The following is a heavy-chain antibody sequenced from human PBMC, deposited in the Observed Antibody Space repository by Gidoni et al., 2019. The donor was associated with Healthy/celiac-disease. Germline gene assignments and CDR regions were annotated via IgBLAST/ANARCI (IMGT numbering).Heavy chain of an antibody. J-gene: IGHJ5*02. CDR3: ARDGYPTVTSLTWNWFDP. CDR1: GFTFSDYY. D-gene: IGHD2-2*01. Sequence: QVQLVESGGGLVKPGGSLRLSCAASGFTFSDYYMSWIRQAPGKGLEWVSYISSSGSAIYYADSVKGRFTISRDNAKNSLYLQMNSLRAEDTAVYYCARDGYPTVTSLTWNWFDPWGQGTLVTVSS. CDR2: ISSSGSAI. V-gene: IGHV3-11*01.